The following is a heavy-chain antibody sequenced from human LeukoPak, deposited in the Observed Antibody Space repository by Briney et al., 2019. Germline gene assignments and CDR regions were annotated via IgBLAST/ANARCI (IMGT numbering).Heavy chain of an antibody. Sequence: SQTLSLTCAISGDSVSSNSAAWNWIRQYPSRGLEWLGRTYYRSKWYNDYAVSVKSRITINPDTSKNQFSLQLNSVTPEDTAVYYCARGGSSWEYYYYGMDVWGQGTTVTVSS. D-gene: IGHD6-13*01. CDR1: GDSVSSNSAA. CDR2: TYYRSKWYN. V-gene: IGHV6-1*01. J-gene: IGHJ6*02. CDR3: ARGGSSWEYYYYGMDV.